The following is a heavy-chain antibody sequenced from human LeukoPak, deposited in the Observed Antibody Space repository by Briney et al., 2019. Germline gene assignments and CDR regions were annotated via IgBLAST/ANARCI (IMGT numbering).Heavy chain of an antibody. V-gene: IGHV3-21*01. D-gene: IGHD6-13*01. Sequence: GGSLRLSCAASGFTFSSYTMNWVRQAPGKGLEWVSSITSSSSYIYYADSVKGRFTISRDNAKNSLYLQMNSLRAGDTAVYYCARAAYSSTWYSRYFDLWGRGTLVTVSS. CDR2: ITSSSSYI. CDR3: ARAAYSSTWYSRYFDL. CDR1: GFTFSSYT. J-gene: IGHJ2*01.